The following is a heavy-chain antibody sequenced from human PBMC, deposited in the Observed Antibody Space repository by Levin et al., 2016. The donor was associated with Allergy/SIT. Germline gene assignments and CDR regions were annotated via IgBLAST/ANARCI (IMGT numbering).Heavy chain of an antibody. V-gene: IGHV3-21*01. CDR1: GFSFSEYS. Sequence: GGPLRLSCAASGFSFSEYSMNWVRQAPGKGLQWVSFISSSSHYIYYADSLKGRFTISRDNAKNSLYLEMNSLRAEDTAVYYCARDYDESSPWYYGMDVWGQGTTVTVSS. D-gene: IGHD3-22*01. J-gene: IGHJ6*02. CDR2: ISSSSHYI. CDR3: ARDYDESSPWYYGMDV.